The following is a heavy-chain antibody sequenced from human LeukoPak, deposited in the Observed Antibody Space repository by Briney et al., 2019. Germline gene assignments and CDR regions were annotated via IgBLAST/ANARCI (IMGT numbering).Heavy chain of an antibody. J-gene: IGHJ4*02. Sequence: SSETLSLTCTVSGGSISSYYWSWIRQPAGKGLEWIGRIYTSGSTNYNPSLKSRVTMSVDTSKNQFSLKLSSVTAADTAVYYCARAPCSSTSCYVDYWGQGTLVTVSS. V-gene: IGHV4-4*07. D-gene: IGHD2-2*01. CDR2: IYTSGST. CDR1: GGSISSYY. CDR3: ARAPCSSTSCYVDY.